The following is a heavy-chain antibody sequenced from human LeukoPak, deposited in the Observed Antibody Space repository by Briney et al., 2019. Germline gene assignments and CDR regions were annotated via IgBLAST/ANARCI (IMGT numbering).Heavy chain of an antibody. V-gene: IGHV3-7*04. CDR2: IKQDGSEK. J-gene: IGHJ4*02. CDR3: ARETEMANLDY. CDR1: GFTFSSYW. D-gene: IGHD5-24*01. Sequence: GGSLRLSCTASGFTFSSYWMNWVRQAPGKGLEWVANIKQDGSEKYYVDSVKGRFTISRDNAKKSLYLQMNSLRAEDTAAYYCARETEMANLDYWGQGTLVTVSS.